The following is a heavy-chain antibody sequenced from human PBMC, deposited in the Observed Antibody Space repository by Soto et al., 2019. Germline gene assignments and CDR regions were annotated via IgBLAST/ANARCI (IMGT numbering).Heavy chain of an antibody. CDR2: IYSGGST. CDR3: AGVVVVAYYYGMDV. D-gene: IGHD2-15*01. J-gene: IGHJ6*02. V-gene: IGHV3-53*01. CDR1: GFTVSSNY. Sequence: PXGSLRLACAASGFTVSSNYMSWVRQAPGKGLEWVSVIYSGGSTYYADSVKGRFTISRDNSKNTLYLQMNSLRAEDTAVYYCAGVVVVAYYYGMDVWGQGTTVTVSS.